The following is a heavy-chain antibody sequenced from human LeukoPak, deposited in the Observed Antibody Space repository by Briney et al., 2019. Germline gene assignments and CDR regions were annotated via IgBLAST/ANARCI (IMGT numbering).Heavy chain of an antibody. D-gene: IGHD3-22*01. J-gene: IGHJ4*02. CDR3: ARVYYDSSGLAQFDY. CDR1: GGSISSGDYY. Sequence: SQTLSLTCTVSGGSISSGDYYWSWIRQPPGKGLEWIVYISYSGSTYHNPSLKSRVTISVDTSKNQFSLKLSSVTAADTAVYFCARVYYDSSGLAQFDYWGQGTLVTVSS. V-gene: IGHV4-30-4*08. CDR2: ISYSGST.